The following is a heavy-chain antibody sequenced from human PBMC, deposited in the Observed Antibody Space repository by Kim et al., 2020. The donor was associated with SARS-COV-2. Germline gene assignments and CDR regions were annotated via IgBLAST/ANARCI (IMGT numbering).Heavy chain of an antibody. CDR3: ARDGEGSQLLGPYYYYGMDV. J-gene: IGHJ6*02. D-gene: IGHD2-2*01. Sequence: ASVKVSCKASGYTFTSYGISWVRQAPGQGLEWMGWISAYNGNTNYAQKLQGRVTMTTDTSTSTAYMELRSLRSDDTAVYYCARDGEGSQLLGPYYYYGMDVWGQGTTVTVSS. V-gene: IGHV1-18*01. CDR1: GYTFTSYG. CDR2: ISAYNGNT.